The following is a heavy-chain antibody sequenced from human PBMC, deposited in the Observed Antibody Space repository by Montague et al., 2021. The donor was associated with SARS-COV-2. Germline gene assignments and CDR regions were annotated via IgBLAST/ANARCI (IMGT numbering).Heavy chain of an antibody. V-gene: IGHV4-4*07. CDR3: ARDGDYDYIWGSYRPYYFDI. CDR2: IYTTGST. CDR1: GGSINRYY. J-gene: IGHJ4*02. D-gene: IGHD3-16*02. Sequence: SETLSLTCTVSGGSINRYYWSWIRQPAGKGLEWIGRIYTTGSTNSNPSLMSRVTMSVDTSKNQFSLNLSFVTAADTAIYYCARDGDYDYIWGSYRPYYFDIWGQGTLVTVSS.